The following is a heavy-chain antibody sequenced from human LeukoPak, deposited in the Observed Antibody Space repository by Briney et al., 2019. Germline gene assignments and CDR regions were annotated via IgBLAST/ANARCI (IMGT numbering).Heavy chain of an antibody. CDR3: AKDRDLLFAHCWFDL. V-gene: IGHV3-23*01. D-gene: IGHD3-10*01. Sequence: GSLRLSCAASGFTFSTYAMSWVRQAPGKVLEWVSGISISGGSTYYADSVKGRFTISRDNSKNTLYLQMNRLRAEDTAVYYCAKDRDLLFAHCWFDLWGQGTLVTVSS. CDR2: ISISGGST. CDR1: GFTFSTYA. J-gene: IGHJ5*02.